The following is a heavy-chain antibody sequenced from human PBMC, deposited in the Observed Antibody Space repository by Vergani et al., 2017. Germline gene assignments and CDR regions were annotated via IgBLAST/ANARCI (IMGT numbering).Heavy chain of an antibody. V-gene: IGHV4-31*03. CDR3: ARVHLRYGMDV. D-gene: IGHD3-9*01. J-gene: IGHJ6*02. Sequence: QVQLQESGPGLVKPSQTLSLTCTVSGGSISSGGYYWSWIRQHPGKGLGWIGYIYYCGSTYYNPALKSRVTISVDTSKNQFSLKLRSVTAADPAVYYCARVHLRYGMDVWGQGTTVTVSS. CDR2: IYYCGST. CDR1: GGSISSGGYY.